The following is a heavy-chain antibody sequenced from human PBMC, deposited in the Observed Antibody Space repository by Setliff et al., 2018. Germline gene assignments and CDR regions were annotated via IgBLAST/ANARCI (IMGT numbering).Heavy chain of an antibody. J-gene: IGHJ4*02. CDR1: GGTFSSYG. V-gene: IGHV1-69*05. CDR2: TIPNFGTT. Sequence: SVKVSCKASGGTFSSYGISWVRQAPGQGLEWLGGTIPNFGTTNYAQELQGRVTIITDESTSTAYMELSSLRFEDTAVYYCARAPLESGYNYGQGHYFDYWGQGTLVTVSS. D-gene: IGHD5-18*01. CDR3: ARAPLESGYNYGQGHYFDY.